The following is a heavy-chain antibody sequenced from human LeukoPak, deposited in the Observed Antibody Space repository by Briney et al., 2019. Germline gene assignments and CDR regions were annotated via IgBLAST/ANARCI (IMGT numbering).Heavy chain of an antibody. D-gene: IGHD2-2*01. V-gene: IGHV3-30*02. CDR3: AKELQLPDY. J-gene: IGHJ4*02. CDR1: GFTFGDYA. Sequence: QPGGSLRLSCTASGFTFGDYAMSRVRQAPGKGLEWVAFIRYDGSNKYYADSVKGRFTISRDNSKNTLYLQMNSLRDEDTAVYYCAKELQLPDYWGQGTLVTVSS. CDR2: IRYDGSNK.